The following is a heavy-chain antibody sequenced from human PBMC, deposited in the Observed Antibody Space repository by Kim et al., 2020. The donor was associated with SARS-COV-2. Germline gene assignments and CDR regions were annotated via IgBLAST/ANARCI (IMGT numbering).Heavy chain of an antibody. Sequence: YSPSFQGQVTISADKSISTAYLQWSSLKASDTAMYYCARQGHSSSVPGTYWGQGTLVTVSS. D-gene: IGHD6-13*01. CDR3: ARQGHSSSVPGTY. V-gene: IGHV5-51*01. J-gene: IGHJ4*02.